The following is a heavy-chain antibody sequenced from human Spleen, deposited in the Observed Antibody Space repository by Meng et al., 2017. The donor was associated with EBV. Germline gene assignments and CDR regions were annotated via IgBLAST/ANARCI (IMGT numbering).Heavy chain of an antibody. CDR3: VRDRRGSDPSHFDS. CDR2: IYHAGRS. V-gene: IGHV4-4*02. CDR1: GDAITNTNW. J-gene: IGHJ4*02. Sequence: GPVLVQASGTLSPTCDVSGDAITNTNWWNWGRKPPGRRLEWIGEIYHAGRSNYNPSLKSRATLSVDKSKKQFSLKLTSMTAADTAVYYCVRDRRGSDPSHFDSWGQGILVTVSS. D-gene: IGHD1-14*01.